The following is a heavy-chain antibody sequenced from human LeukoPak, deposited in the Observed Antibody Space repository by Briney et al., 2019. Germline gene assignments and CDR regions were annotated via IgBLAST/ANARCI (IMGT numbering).Heavy chain of an antibody. CDR1: GYTFTGYY. J-gene: IGHJ6*03. CDR2: INPNSGGT. D-gene: IGHD1-26*01. V-gene: IGHV1-2*02. CDR3: ARVRSGSSITHYYYYYMDV. Sequence: ASVKVSCKASGYTFTGYYMHWVRQAPGQGLEWMGWINPNSGGTNYAQKFQGRVTMTRDTSISTAYMELSRLRSDDTAVYYCARVRSGSSITHYYYYYMDVWGKGTTVTVSS.